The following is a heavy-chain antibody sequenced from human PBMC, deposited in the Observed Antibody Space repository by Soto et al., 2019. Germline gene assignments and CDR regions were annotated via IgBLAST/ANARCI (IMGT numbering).Heavy chain of an antibody. CDR2: IYWDDDK. V-gene: IGHV2-5*02. CDR1: GFSFSTSAVG. Sequence: QITLKESGPTLVKPTQTLTLTCTFSGFSFSTSAVGVGWIRQPPGKALEWLALIYWDDDKRYSPSLKSRHTITKDTSRNQVVVTMTNMDPVDTATYYCAHVYWAASGTRYYFDYWGQGTLVTVSS. J-gene: IGHJ4*02. D-gene: IGHD6-13*01. CDR3: AHVYWAASGTRYYFDY.